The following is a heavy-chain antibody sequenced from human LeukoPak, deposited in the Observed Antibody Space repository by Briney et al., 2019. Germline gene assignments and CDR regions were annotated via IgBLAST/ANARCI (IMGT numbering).Heavy chain of an antibody. CDR3: ARGHSSSWPTVDY. Sequence: GGSLRLSCAASGFTFSSYWMSWVRQAPGKGLEWLSYISSGSSTIYYAGSVKGRFTISRDNAKSSLYLQMNSLRDEDTAVYYCARGHSSSWPTVDYWGQGTLVTVSS. D-gene: IGHD6-13*01. CDR1: GFTFSSYW. V-gene: IGHV3-48*02. J-gene: IGHJ4*02. CDR2: ISSGSSTI.